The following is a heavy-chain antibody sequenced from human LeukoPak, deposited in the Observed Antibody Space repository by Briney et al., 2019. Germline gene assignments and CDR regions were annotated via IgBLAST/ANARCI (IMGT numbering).Heavy chain of an antibody. Sequence: GGSLRLSCAASGFTVTTTYINWVRQAPGKGLEWVSVIYSGGSTYYADSVKGRFIISRDNSKNTVFLQMNSVRGEDTAVYYCARSVKGIAAAGLDYWGQGSLVTVSS. CDR3: ARSVKGIAAAGLDY. CDR1: GFTVTTTY. V-gene: IGHV3-66*01. D-gene: IGHD6-13*01. J-gene: IGHJ4*02. CDR2: IYSGGST.